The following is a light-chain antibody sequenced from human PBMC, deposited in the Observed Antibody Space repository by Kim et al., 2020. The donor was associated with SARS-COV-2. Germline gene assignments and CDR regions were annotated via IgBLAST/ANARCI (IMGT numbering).Light chain of an antibody. CDR1: KLGDKY. Sequence: VSPGQTASITCSGEKLGDKYACWYQQKPGQSPVLVIYQDSKRPSGIPGRFSGSNSGNTASLTISGTQAMDEADYYCQAWDSSTVVFGGGTQLTVL. J-gene: IGLJ2*01. CDR2: QDS. CDR3: QAWDSSTVV. V-gene: IGLV3-1*01.